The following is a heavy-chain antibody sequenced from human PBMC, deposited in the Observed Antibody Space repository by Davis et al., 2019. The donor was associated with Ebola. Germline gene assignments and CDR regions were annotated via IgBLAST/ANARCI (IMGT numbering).Heavy chain of an antibody. CDR3: ARAAGEAFYYYYGMDV. V-gene: IGHV4-61*01. CDR1: DGAISTDNW. CDR2: IYYSGST. Sequence: SETLSLTCAVSDGAISTDNWWSWIRQSPGKGLEWIGYIYYSGSTNYNPSLKSRVTISVDTSKNQFSLKLSSVTAADTAVYYCARAAGEAFYYYYGMDVWGQGTTVTVSS. D-gene: IGHD3-10*01. J-gene: IGHJ6*02.